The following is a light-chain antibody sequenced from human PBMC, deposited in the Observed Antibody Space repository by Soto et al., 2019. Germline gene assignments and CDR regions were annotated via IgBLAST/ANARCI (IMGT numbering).Light chain of an antibody. Sequence: AIQMTQSPSSLSASVGDRVTITCRASQGIRNDLGWYQQRPGKAPKGLIYAASTVQSGVPSRFSGSGYGTDFTLTISSLQPEDFATYYCLQDYDYPLTFGGGTKVEI. CDR3: LQDYDYPLT. CDR1: QGIRND. CDR2: AAS. V-gene: IGKV1-6*01. J-gene: IGKJ4*01.